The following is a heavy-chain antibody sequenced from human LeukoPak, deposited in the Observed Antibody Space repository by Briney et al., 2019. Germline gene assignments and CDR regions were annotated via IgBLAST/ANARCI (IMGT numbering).Heavy chain of an antibody. J-gene: IGHJ4*02. CDR1: GGTFSSYA. Sequence: SVKVSCKASGGTFSSYAISWVRQAPGQGLEWMGGIIPIFGTANYAQKFQGRVTITADESTGTAYMELSSLRSEDTAVYYCARETSGYSYGYSFDYWGQGTLVTVSS. D-gene: IGHD5-18*01. CDR3: ARETSGYSYGYSFDY. CDR2: IIPIFGTA. V-gene: IGHV1-69*13.